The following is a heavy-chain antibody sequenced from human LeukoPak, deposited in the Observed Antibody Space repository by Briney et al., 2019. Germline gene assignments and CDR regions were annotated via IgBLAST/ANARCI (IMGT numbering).Heavy chain of an antibody. CDR1: GGSISSNDYY. D-gene: IGHD6-13*01. CDR2: IYYSGST. J-gene: IGHJ4*02. Sequence: SETLSLTCTVSGGSISSNDYYWSWIRQQPGKGLEWIGYIYYSGSTYFNLALKSRVTISVDTSKNQFSLKLSAVTAADTAVYYCARDRGANIAAAGTFDYWGQGTLVTVSS. V-gene: IGHV4-31*03. CDR3: ARDRGANIAAAGTFDY.